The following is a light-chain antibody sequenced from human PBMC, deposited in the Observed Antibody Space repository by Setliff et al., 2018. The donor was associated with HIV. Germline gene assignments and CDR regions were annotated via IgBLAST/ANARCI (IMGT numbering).Light chain of an antibody. J-gene: IGKJ5*01. Sequence: DIVMTQSPDSLAVPLGERATINCKSSQNILYNKNYLAWYRQKPGQPPNLLIYWASTREFGVPDRFSGSGSGTDFTLTISSLQAEDVAVYYSQQYFSTPFTFGQGTRLEIK. CDR1: QNILYNKNY. V-gene: IGKV4-1*01. CDR3: QQYFSTPFT. CDR2: WAS.